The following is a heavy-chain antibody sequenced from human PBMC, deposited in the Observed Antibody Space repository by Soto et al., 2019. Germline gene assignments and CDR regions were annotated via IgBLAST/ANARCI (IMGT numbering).Heavy chain of an antibody. CDR1: GYTFTGYY. CDR3: ARGSGYCSRGSCYSAYYYGMDV. Sequence: ASVKFSCKASGYTFTGYYMHWVRQAPGQVLECMVWINPNSGFTNYXXKFQGWVXXTRDTSISTAXMELSXLRSDDTAVYYCARGSGYCSRGSCYSAYYYGMDVXX. CDR2: INPNSGFT. D-gene: IGHD2-15*01. V-gene: IGHV1-2*04. J-gene: IGHJ6*02.